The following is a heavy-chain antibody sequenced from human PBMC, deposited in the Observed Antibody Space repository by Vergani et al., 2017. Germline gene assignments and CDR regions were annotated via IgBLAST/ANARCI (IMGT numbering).Heavy chain of an antibody. Sequence: EVQLLESRGGFLQPASSLPLSXLXXXFPFPXXXLXFLPPPPPPPLLFVSPVARIWCSTYSADSVKGRFTISRDTSKTTLYLQMNSLRAEDTAVYYCAKDGAYYYDSSGYWDHDAFDIWGQGTMVTVSS. CDR3: AKDGAYYYDSSGYWDHDAFDI. V-gene: IGHV3-23*01. J-gene: IGHJ3*02. CDR2: VARIWCST. CDR1: XFPFPXXX. D-gene: IGHD3-22*01.